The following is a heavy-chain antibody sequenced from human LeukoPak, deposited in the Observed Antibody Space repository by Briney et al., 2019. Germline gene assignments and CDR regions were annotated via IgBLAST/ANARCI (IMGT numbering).Heavy chain of an antibody. CDR3: AKTDDIAVAGAHFDY. V-gene: IGHV3-23*01. J-gene: IGHJ4*02. CDR2: ISGSGGST. CDR1: GFTFSSYA. D-gene: IGHD6-19*01. Sequence: SGGSLRLSCAASGFTFSSYAMSWVRQAPEKGLEWVSAISGSGGSTYYADSVKGRFTISRDNSKNTLYLQMNSLRAEDTAVYYCAKTDDIAVAGAHFDYWGQGTLVTVSS.